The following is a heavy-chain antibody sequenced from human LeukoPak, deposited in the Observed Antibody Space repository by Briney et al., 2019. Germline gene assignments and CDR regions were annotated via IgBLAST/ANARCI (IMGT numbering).Heavy chain of an antibody. CDR2: LSGTGGNT. CDR3: ARDGTTTLYYMDV. J-gene: IGHJ6*03. CDR1: GFTFSSYA. Sequence: GGSLRLSCAASGFTFSSYAMSWVRQAPGKGLEWVSALSGTGGNTFYADSVKGRFTISRDNSKSTLYLQMSSLRAEDTAVYYCARDGTTTLYYMDVWGNGTTVTVYS. D-gene: IGHD1-26*01. V-gene: IGHV3-23*01.